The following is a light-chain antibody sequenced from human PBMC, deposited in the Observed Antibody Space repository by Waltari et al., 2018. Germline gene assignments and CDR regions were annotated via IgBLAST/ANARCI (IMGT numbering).Light chain of an antibody. CDR3: QQTYSILPLT. CDR2: AAS. V-gene: IGKV1-39*01. Sequence: DIQMTQSPSSLSASVGDRVTITCRASQSISTYLNWYQQKPGQAPKALIYAASSLQSGVPSRFGGSGSGTDFTLTISSLQPEDFATYYCQQTYSILPLTFGGGTKVEVK. J-gene: IGKJ4*01. CDR1: QSISTY.